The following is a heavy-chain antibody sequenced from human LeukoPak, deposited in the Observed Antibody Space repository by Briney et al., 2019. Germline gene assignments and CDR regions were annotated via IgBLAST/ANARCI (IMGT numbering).Heavy chain of an antibody. CDR3: ARSMYAYNLGDY. CDR2: IYTSGST. J-gene: IGHJ4*02. V-gene: IGHV4-4*07. D-gene: IGHD3-16*01. Sequence: KSSETLSLTCTVSGGSISSYYWSWIRQPAGKGLEWIGRIYTSGSTNYNPSLKSRVTMSVDTSKNQFSLNLTSVTAADTAVYYCARSMYAYNLGDYWGQGTLVTVSS. CDR1: GGSISSYY.